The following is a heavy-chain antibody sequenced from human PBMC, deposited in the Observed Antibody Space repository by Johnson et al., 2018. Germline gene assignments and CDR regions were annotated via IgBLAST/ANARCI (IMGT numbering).Heavy chain of an antibody. Sequence: EVQLVESGGGVVQPGRSLRLSCAASGFTFSSYGMSWVRQAPGKGLEWVSVISGSGGSTYYADSVKGRFTISRDKSKNTLYLQMNSGRAEDTAAYYCARCDESYYYYGRDVWGQGTTVTVSS. V-gene: IGHV3-23*04. CDR2: ISGSGGST. J-gene: IGHJ6*02. D-gene: IGHD2-21*02. CDR3: ARCDESYYYYGRDV. CDR1: GFTFSSYG.